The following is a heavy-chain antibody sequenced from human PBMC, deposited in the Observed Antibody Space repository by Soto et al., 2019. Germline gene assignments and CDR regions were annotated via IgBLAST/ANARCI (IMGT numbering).Heavy chain of an antibody. CDR1: GGSIRNYY. V-gene: IGHV4-59*08. CDR3: ARQEVTAIDRFPFDY. CDR2: IHHSGST. D-gene: IGHD2-21*02. J-gene: IGHJ4*02. Sequence: PSETLSLTCTVSGGSIRNYYWSWIRQPPGKGLEWIGYIHHSGSTNYTPSLKSRVTISVDTSKNQFSLKLSSVTAADTAVYYCARQEVTAIDRFPFDYRAQGTLVTVSS.